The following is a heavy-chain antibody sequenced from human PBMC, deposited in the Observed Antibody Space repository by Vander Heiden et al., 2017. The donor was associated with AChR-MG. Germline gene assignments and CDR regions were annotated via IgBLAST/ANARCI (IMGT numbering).Heavy chain of an antibody. CDR3: AKVGRVFSFYAMDV. CDR2: ISWNSGKI. CDR1: GFTFDDFA. J-gene: IGHJ6*02. V-gene: IGHV3-9*01. Sequence: EVQLVESGGGLVQPGRSLRLSCAASGFTFDDFAMHWVRQAPGKGLEWVSGISWNSGKIGYAASVKGRFTISRDNAKNSLYLQMHSLSAEDTALYYCAKVGRVFSFYAMDVWGQGTTVTVSS.